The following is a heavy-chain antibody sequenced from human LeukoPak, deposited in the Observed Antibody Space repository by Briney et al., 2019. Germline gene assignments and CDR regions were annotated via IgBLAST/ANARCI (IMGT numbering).Heavy chain of an antibody. V-gene: IGHV3-21*01. Sequence: GGSLRLSCADSGYTFSSHAMTWVRQAPGKGLEWVSSISSSSSYIYYADSVKGRFTISRDNAKNSLYLQMNSLRAEDTAVYYCARSNSSGWYWGQGTLVTVSS. CDR3: ARSNSSGWY. CDR1: GYTFSSHA. D-gene: IGHD6-19*01. CDR2: ISSSSSYI. J-gene: IGHJ4*02.